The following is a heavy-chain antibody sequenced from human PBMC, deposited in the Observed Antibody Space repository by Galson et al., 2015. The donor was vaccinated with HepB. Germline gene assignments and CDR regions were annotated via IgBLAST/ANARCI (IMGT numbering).Heavy chain of an antibody. CDR2: ISSSSSHI. J-gene: IGHJ6*03. Sequence: SLRLSCAASGFTFSSYSMNWVRQAPGEGLEWVSSISSSSSHIYYADSVKGRFTISRDNAKNSLYLQMNSLRSEDTAIYYCARAGRITIFGVVIGPYYYYYMDVWGKGTTVTVSS. D-gene: IGHD3-3*01. CDR1: GFTFSSYS. V-gene: IGHV3-21*01. CDR3: ARAGRITIFGVVIGPYYYYYMDV.